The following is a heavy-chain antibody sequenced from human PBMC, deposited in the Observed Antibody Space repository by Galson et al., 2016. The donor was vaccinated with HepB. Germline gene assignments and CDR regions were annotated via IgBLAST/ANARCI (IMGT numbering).Heavy chain of an antibody. J-gene: IGHJ4*02. CDR2: IYYSGST. CDR3: ASHSGVSSGGYQGIDY. V-gene: IGHV4-39*01. Sequence: SETLSLTCTVSGGSISTNTYYWAWIRQPPGKGLEWIGSIYYSGSTSYYPSLQSRLTISVDTSKNQFSLNLGSVTAADTSVYYCASHSGVSSGGYQGIDYWGQGTLVTVSS. CDR1: GGSISTNTYY. D-gene: IGHD1-26*01.